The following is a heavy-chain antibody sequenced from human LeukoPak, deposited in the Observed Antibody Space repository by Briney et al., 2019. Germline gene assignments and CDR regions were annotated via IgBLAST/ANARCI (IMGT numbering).Heavy chain of an antibody. Sequence: ASVKVSCKASGYTFTSYGISWVRQAPGQGLEWMGWISAYNGNTNYAQKLQGRDTMTTDTSTSTAYMELRSLRSDDTAVYYCARVAALTRRDYYYYMDVWGKGTTVTVSS. CDR3: ARVAALTRRDYYYYMDV. D-gene: IGHD6-6*01. CDR1: GYTFTSYG. J-gene: IGHJ6*03. V-gene: IGHV1-18*01. CDR2: ISAYNGNT.